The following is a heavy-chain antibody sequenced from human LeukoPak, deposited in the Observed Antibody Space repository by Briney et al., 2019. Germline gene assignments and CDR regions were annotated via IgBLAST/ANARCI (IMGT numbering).Heavy chain of an antibody. J-gene: IGHJ4*02. Sequence: PSETLSLTCTVSGWSISSYYWSWIRQPGGKELEGIGRIYTSGSNNYNPSLKSRVTMSVDTSKNQFSMKLSYVTAAATAVYYCARESIAVGLYYFDYWGQGNLVTVSS. D-gene: IGHD6-6*01. CDR2: IYTSGSN. CDR1: GWSISSYY. V-gene: IGHV4-4*07. CDR3: ARESIAVGLYYFDY.